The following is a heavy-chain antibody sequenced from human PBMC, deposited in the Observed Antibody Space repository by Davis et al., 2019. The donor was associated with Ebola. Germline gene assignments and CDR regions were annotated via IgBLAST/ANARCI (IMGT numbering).Heavy chain of an antibody. D-gene: IGHD1-7*01. CDR3: ARAGLNYPWTYYFDY. J-gene: IGHJ4*02. CDR1: GGSISSSNW. V-gene: IGHV4-4*02. Sequence: MPSETLSLTCAVSGGSISSSNWWSWVRQPPGKGLEWIGEIYHSGSTNYNPSLKSRVTISVDTSKNQFSLKLSSVTAADTAVYYCARAGLNYPWTYYFDYWGQGTLVTVSS. CDR2: IYHSGST.